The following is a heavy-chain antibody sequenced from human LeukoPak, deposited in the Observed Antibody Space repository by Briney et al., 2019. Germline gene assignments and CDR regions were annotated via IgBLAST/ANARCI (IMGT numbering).Heavy chain of an antibody. CDR2: IIPILGIA. CDR1: GYTFTSYT. D-gene: IGHD4-23*01. Sequence: SVKVSCKASGYTFTSYTISWVRQAPGQGLEWMGRIIPILGIANYAQKFQGRVTITADKSTSTAYMELSSLRSEDTAVYYCASGVTTVVTYLDYWGQGTLVTVSS. J-gene: IGHJ4*02. V-gene: IGHV1-69*02. CDR3: ASGVTTVVTYLDY.